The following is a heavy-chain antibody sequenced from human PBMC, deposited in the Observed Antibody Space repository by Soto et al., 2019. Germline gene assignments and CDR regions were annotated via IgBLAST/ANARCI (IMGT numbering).Heavy chain of an antibody. Sequence: QVQLVESGGGVVQPGRSLRLSCAASGFTFSSYGMHWVRQAPGKGLEWVAVISYDGSNKYYADSVKGRFTISRDNSKNTQYLQMNSLRAEDTAVYYCAKAATGTFDYWGQGTLVTVSS. CDR1: GFTFSSYG. J-gene: IGHJ4*02. V-gene: IGHV3-30*18. CDR2: ISYDGSNK. CDR3: AKAATGTFDY. D-gene: IGHD1-1*01.